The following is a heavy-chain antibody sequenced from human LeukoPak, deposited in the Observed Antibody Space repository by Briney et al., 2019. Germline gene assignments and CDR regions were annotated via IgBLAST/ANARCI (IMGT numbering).Heavy chain of an antibody. CDR2: IYYSGST. CDR3: ARHRFGELLHFDL. D-gene: IGHD3-10*01. V-gene: IGHV4-39*01. J-gene: IGHJ2*01. Sequence: PSETLSLTCTVSGGSISSSSYYWGWIRQPPGKGLEWIASIYYSGSTYYNPSLRSRVTISADTSKNQFSLKLSSVTAADTAVYYCARHRFGELLHFDLWGRGTLVTVSS. CDR1: GGSISSSSYY.